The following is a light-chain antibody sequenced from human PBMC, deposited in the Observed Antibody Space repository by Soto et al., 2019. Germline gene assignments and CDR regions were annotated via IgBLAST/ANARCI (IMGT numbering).Light chain of an antibody. J-gene: IGLJ1*01. Sequence: QSALTQPRSVSGSPGQSVTISCSATSSDVGGYNYVSWYQQHPGKAPKLMIYDVSKRPSGVPDRFSGSKSGNTASLTISGLQAEDEADYYCCSYAGSYTHYVFGTGTKVTVL. CDR3: CSYAGSYTHYV. CDR1: SSDVGGYNY. V-gene: IGLV2-11*01. CDR2: DVS.